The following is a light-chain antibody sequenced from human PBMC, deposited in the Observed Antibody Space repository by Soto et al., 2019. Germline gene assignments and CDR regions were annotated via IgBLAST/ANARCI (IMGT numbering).Light chain of an antibody. CDR1: SSNIGNNP. CDR3: GSWDGNLNAFV. V-gene: IGLV1-44*01. Sequence: QSVLAQPPSASGAPGQRVTVSCSVRSSNIGNNPVTLHQHLPGTSPKLLIYTNDQRPSGVPDRFSGSKSGTSASLAISGLQSEDEADYYCGSWDGNLNAFVFGTGTKVTVL. J-gene: IGLJ1*01. CDR2: TND.